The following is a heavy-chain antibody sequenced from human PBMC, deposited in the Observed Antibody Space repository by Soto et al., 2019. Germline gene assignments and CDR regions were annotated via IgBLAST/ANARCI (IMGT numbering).Heavy chain of an antibody. D-gene: IGHD3-3*01. Sequence: GGSLRLSCAASGFTFSSYAMSWVRQAPGKGLEWVSAISGSGGSTYYADSVKGRFTISRDNSKNTLYLQMNSLRAEDTAVYYCAKDLNRPIFGVVILPELGYWGQGTLVTVSS. V-gene: IGHV3-23*01. CDR2: ISGSGGST. CDR1: GFTFSSYA. CDR3: AKDLNRPIFGVVILPELGY. J-gene: IGHJ4*02.